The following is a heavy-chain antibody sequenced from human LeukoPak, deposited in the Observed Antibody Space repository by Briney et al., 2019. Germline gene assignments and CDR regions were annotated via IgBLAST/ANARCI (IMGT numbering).Heavy chain of an antibody. Sequence: PGRSQRLSCAASGFTFSSNGMHWVRQAPGKGREWVAVISNDGSNKYYADFVKGRFTISRDNPKNTLYLQLDSLRGEDTAVYYCAKDHTGGAYRQYYFDYWGQGAPVTVSS. J-gene: IGHJ4*02. D-gene: IGHD1-26*01. CDR3: AKDHTGGAYRQYYFDY. V-gene: IGHV3-30*18. CDR2: ISNDGSNK. CDR1: GFTFSSNG.